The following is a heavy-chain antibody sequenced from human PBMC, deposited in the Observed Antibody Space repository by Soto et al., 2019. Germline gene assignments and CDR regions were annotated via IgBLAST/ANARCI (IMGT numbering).Heavy chain of an antibody. D-gene: IGHD2-15*01. CDR1: GFTFSSYA. V-gene: IGHV3-23*01. CDR2: ISGSGGST. CDR3: AKMGYCSGGSCYQYYYYGMDV. Sequence: GGSLRLSCAASGFTFSSYAMSWVRQAPGKGLEWVSAISGSGGSTYYADSVKGRFTISRDNSKNTLYLQMNSLRAEDTAVYYCAKMGYCSGGSCYQYYYYGMDVWGQGTTVTVSS. J-gene: IGHJ6*02.